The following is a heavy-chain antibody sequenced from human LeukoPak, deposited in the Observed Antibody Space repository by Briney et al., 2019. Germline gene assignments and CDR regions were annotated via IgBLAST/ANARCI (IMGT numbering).Heavy chain of an antibody. V-gene: IGHV3-74*01. Sequence: PGGSLRLSCAASGFAFSTYTLHWVRQAPGKGLMWVSRITDDGSSATYADSVKGRFTISRDNAKDTLYLQMNSLRAEDTAVYYCARDGGGSSGYYWGLGYWGQGALVSVS. CDR3: ARDGGGSSGYYWGLGY. D-gene: IGHD3-22*01. J-gene: IGHJ4*02. CDR1: GFAFSTYT. CDR2: ITDDGSSA.